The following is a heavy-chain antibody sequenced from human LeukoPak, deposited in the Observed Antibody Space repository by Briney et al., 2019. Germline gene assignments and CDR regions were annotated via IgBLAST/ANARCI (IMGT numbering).Heavy chain of an antibody. CDR2: IYYSGST. Sequence: SETLSLTCTVYGYSISSGYYWGWIRQPPGKGLEWIGSIYYSGSTYYNPSLKSRVTISVDTSKNQFSLKLRSVTAADTAVYYCARVVQSTDSSGFYLPEYFQHWGQGTLVTVSS. D-gene: IGHD3-22*01. J-gene: IGHJ1*01. CDR1: GYSISSGYY. CDR3: ARVVQSTDSSGFYLPEYFQH. V-gene: IGHV4-38-2*02.